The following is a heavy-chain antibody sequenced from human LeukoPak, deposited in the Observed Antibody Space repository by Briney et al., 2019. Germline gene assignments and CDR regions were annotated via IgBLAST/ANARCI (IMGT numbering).Heavy chain of an antibody. V-gene: IGHV1-18*01. CDR3: AREFSVAGHFDY. Sequence: ASVKVSCKASGYTFTSYGISWVRQAPGQGLEWMGWISAYNGNTNYAQKLQGRVTMTTDTSTSTAYMELRSLRSEDTAVYYCAREFSVAGHFDYWGQGTLVTVSS. CDR1: GYTFTSYG. J-gene: IGHJ4*02. D-gene: IGHD6-13*01. CDR2: ISAYNGNT.